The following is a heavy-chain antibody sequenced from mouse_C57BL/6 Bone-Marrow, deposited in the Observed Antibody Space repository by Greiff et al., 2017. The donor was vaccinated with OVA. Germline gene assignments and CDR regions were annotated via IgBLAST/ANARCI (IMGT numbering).Heavy chain of an antibody. Sequence: VQLQQPGAGLVKPGASVKMSCKASGYTFTSYWITWVKQRPGQGLEWIGDIYPGSGRPNYNEKFKSKATLTVDTSSSTAYMQLSSLTSEDAAVYYCARHYAMDYWGQGTSVTVSS. CDR2: IYPGSGRP. CDR1: GYTFTSYW. V-gene: IGHV1-55*01. J-gene: IGHJ4*01. CDR3: ARHYAMDY.